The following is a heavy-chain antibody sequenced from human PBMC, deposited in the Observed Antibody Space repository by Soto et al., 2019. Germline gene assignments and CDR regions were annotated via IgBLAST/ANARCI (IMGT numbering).Heavy chain of an antibody. V-gene: IGHV3-53*01. CDR1: GFTVSSNY. CDR3: AKYNGDYDILTGYYTYNWFDP. CDR2: IYSGGST. J-gene: IGHJ5*02. Sequence: PGGSLRLSCAASGFTVSSNYMSWVRQAPGKGLEWVSVIYSGGSTYYADSVKGRFTISRDNSKNTLYLQMNSLRAEDTAVYYCAKYNGDYDILTGYYTYNWFDPWGQGTLVTVSS. D-gene: IGHD3-9*01.